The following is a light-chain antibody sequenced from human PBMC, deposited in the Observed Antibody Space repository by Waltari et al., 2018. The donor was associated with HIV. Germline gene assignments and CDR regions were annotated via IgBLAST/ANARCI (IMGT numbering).Light chain of an antibody. Sequence: QSVLTQPPSVSGAPGQRVTIPSPGSSSNIGAGYDVHWYQQVPGTAPKLLIYGNSNRPSGVPDRFSGSKSGTSTSLAITGLQAEDEADYYCQSYDSSLSGSLFGTGTKVTVL. CDR1: SSNIGAGYD. J-gene: IGLJ1*01. CDR2: GNS. CDR3: QSYDSSLSGSL. V-gene: IGLV1-40*01.